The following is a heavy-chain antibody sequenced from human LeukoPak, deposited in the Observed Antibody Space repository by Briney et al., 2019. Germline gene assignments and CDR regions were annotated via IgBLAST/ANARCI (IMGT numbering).Heavy chain of an antibody. CDR1: GGTFSSYA. D-gene: IGHD3-22*01. CDR3: ARGHDSSGSYFGY. J-gene: IGHJ4*02. V-gene: IGHV1-69*05. Sequence: GASVKVSCKASGGTFSSYAISWVRQAPGQGLEWMGGIIPIFGTANYAQKFQGRVTITTDESTSTAYMELSSLRPEDTAVYYCARGHDSSGSYFGYWGQGILVTVSS. CDR2: IIPIFGTA.